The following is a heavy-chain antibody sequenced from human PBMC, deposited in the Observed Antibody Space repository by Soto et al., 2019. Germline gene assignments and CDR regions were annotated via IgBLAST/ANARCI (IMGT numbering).Heavy chain of an antibody. D-gene: IGHD6-25*01. V-gene: IGHV3-23*01. CDR2: ISTGGGST. J-gene: IGHJ4*02. CDR1: GFTFSSHV. Sequence: EVQLLESGGGLVQPGGSLRLSCAASGFTFSSHVMSWVRQAPGKGLEWVSGISTGGGSTDYADSVKGRFTISIDNSKNTLHLQMKSLRAEDTAVYYCARSREIIASAGSFDYWGQGTLVTVSS. CDR3: ARSREIIASAGSFDY.